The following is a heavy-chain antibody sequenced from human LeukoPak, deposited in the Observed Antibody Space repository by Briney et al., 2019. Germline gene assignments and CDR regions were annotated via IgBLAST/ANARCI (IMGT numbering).Heavy chain of an antibody. Sequence: ASVKVSCKASGYTFTGYYMHWVRQAPGQGLEGMGWINPNSGGTNYAQKFQGRVTMTRDTSISTAYMELSRLRSDDTAVYYCARHNDYGDYFDYWGQGTLVTVSS. CDR2: INPNSGGT. V-gene: IGHV1-2*02. CDR1: GYTFTGYY. D-gene: IGHD4-17*01. CDR3: ARHNDYGDYFDY. J-gene: IGHJ4*02.